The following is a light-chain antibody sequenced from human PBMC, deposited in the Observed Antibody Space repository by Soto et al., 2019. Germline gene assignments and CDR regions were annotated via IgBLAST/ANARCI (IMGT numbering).Light chain of an antibody. Sequence: EMVMTQSPGTGSLWLWEIATTSFLASQSVSNNYLAWYQKPAGPATRLLIDGACNGATGIPDRFSGSGSGKDFTLTISRLETEDFAVYYCQQYGSSGTFGQGTKVDIK. CDR3: QQYGSSGT. J-gene: IGKJ1*01. CDR2: GAC. V-gene: IGKV3-20*01. CDR1: QSVSNNY.